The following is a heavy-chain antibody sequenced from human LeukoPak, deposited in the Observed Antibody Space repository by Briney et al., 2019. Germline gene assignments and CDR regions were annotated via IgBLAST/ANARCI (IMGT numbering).Heavy chain of an antibody. D-gene: IGHD7-27*01. Sequence: ASVKVSCKASGYTFTGYYMHWVGQAPGQGLEWMGWINPNSGGTNYAQKFQGRVTMTRDTSISTAYMERSRLRSDDTAVYYCARLNWGSRWYFDYWGQGTLVTVSS. J-gene: IGHJ4*02. CDR1: GYTFTGYY. CDR3: ARLNWGSRWYFDY. CDR2: INPNSGGT. V-gene: IGHV1-2*02.